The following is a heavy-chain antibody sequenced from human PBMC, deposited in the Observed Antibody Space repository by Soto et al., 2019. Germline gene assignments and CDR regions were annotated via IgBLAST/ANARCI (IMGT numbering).Heavy chain of an antibody. D-gene: IGHD2-15*01. CDR3: ARGPYCSCCSCVVGYFDY. J-gene: IGHJ4*02. CDR1: GGSFSGYY. Sequence: QVQLQQWGAGLLKPSETLSLTCAVYGGSFSGYYWSWIRQPPGKGLEWIGEINHSGSTNYNPSLKSRGTIAVATSKNQCSLKLSSVTASDTAVYYCARGPYCSCCSCVVGYFDYWGQGTLVTVSS. V-gene: IGHV4-34*01. CDR2: INHSGST.